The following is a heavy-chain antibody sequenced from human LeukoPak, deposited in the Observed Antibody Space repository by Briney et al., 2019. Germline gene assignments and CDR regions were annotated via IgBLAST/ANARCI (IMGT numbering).Heavy chain of an antibody. D-gene: IGHD1-14*01. CDR2: ISSRGDTI. J-gene: IGHJ2*01. V-gene: IGHV3-48*03. Sequence: GGSLRLSCAGSGFTFSSYEMNWVRQAPGKGLEWVSYISSRGDTIYYADSVRGRFTLYRDNARNSLYLQMNSLRAEDTAVYYCARGGNGWYFDLWGRGTLVTVSS. CDR3: ARGGNGWYFDL. CDR1: GFTFSSYE.